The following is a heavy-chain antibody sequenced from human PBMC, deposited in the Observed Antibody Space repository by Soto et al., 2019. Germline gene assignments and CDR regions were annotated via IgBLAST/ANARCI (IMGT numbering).Heavy chain of an antibody. J-gene: IGHJ5*02. V-gene: IGHV3-73*02. CDR3: TRFSMDSSSGWFDP. CDR1: GFTFSGSA. D-gene: IGHD6-6*01. Sequence: EVQLVESGGALVQPGGSLKVSCAASGFTFSGSAIHWVRQASGKGLEWVGRIRSKVNTYATAYAASVKGRFSISRDDSKNTSYLEMNSLKTEDTAVYYCTRFSMDSSSGWFDPWGQGTLVAVSS. CDR2: IRSKVNTYAT.